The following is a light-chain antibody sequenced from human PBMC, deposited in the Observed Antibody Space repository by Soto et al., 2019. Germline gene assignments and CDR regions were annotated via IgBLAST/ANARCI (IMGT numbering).Light chain of an antibody. CDR3: QQRSNWPRT. Sequence: EIVLTQSPATLSLSPGERATLSCRASQSISTSLAWYQQKPGQAPRLLIYDASNRATGIPARFTGSGSGTDFTLTIRSLEREDFAVYYCQQRSNWPRTFGHGTKVDIK. CDR2: DAS. J-gene: IGKJ3*01. V-gene: IGKV3-11*01. CDR1: QSISTS.